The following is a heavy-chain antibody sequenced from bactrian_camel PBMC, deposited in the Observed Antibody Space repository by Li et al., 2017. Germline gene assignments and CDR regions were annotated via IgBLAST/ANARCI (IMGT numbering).Heavy chain of an antibody. CDR1: GYIYSNFC. Sequence: QVQLVESGGGSVPAGGSLRLSCAASGYIYSNFCMAWFRQAPGPEREGVAVIAYDGSTICADSVKGRFTGSKDNAKSTLYRERNSLKSEDPATYYCAAGQGVGWCLDVIRVGAEPDFDYWGHGTQVT. D-gene: IGHD5*01. CDR2: IAYDGST. J-gene: IGHJ6*01. CDR3: AAGQGVGWCLDVIRVGAEPDFDY. V-gene: IGHV3S53*01.